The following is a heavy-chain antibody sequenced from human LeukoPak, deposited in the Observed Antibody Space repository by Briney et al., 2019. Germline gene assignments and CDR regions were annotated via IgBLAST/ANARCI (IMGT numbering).Heavy chain of an antibody. CDR2: ISAYNGNT. D-gene: IGHD2-15*01. CDR3: ARADGSGDAFDI. V-gene: IGHV1-18*01. J-gene: IGHJ3*02. CDR1: GGTFSSYA. Sequence: SSVKVSCKASGGTFSSYAISWVRQAPGQGLEWMGWISAYNGNTNYAQKLQGRVTMTTDTSTSTAYMELRSLRSDDTAAYYCARADGSGDAFDIWGQGTMVTVSS.